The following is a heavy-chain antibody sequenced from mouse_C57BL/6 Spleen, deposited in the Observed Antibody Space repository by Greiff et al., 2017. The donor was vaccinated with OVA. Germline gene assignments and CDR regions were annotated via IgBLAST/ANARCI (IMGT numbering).Heavy chain of an antibody. J-gene: IGHJ2*01. CDR1: GYTFTDYY. Sequence: QVQLQQSGAELVRPGASVKLSCKASGYTFTDYYINWVKQRPGPGLAWIARMYPGSGNTYYNEKFKGKATLTAEKSSSTAYMQLSSLTSEDSAVYFCARGAVGGDDWGQGTTLTVSS. D-gene: IGHD1-1*01. CDR2: MYPGSGNT. CDR3: ARGAVGGDD. V-gene: IGHV1-76*01.